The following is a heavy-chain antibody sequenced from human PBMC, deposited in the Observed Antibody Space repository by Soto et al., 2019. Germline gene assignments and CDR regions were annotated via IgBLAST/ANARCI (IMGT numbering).Heavy chain of an antibody. D-gene: IGHD6-13*01. J-gene: IGHJ4*02. CDR2: IWYDGSNK. CDR3: ARDMGIAAADPAYYFDY. V-gene: IGHV3-33*01. CDR1: GFTFSSYG. Sequence: GGSLRLSCAASGFTFSSYGMHWVRQAPGKGLEWVAVIWYDGSNKYYADSVKGRFTISRDKSKNTLYLQMNSLRAEDTAVYYCARDMGIAAADPAYYFDYWGQGTLVTVSS.